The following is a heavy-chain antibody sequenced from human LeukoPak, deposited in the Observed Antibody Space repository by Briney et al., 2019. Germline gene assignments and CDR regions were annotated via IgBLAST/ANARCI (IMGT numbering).Heavy chain of an antibody. V-gene: IGHV3-7*01. CDR1: GFTFSSYW. CDR3: ARAAHCSGGSCYGRWVEY. CDR2: IKQDGSEK. J-gene: IGHJ4*02. D-gene: IGHD2-15*01. Sequence: PGGSLRLSCAASGFTFSSYWMSWVRQAPGKGLEWVANIKQDGSEKYYVDSVKGRFTISRDNAKNSLYLQMNSLRAEDTAVYYCARAAHCSGGSCYGRWVEYWGQGTLVTVSS.